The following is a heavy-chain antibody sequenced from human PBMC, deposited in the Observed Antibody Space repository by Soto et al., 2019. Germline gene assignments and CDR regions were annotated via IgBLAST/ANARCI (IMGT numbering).Heavy chain of an antibody. V-gene: IGHV5-51*01. CDR3: ARGPRDYYDSSGYFLPHWFDP. CDR2: IYPGTPDI. J-gene: IGHJ5*02. D-gene: IGHD3-22*01. CDR1: GYSFTSYW. Sequence: GESLKISCQASGYSFTSYWMAWVRQTPGKGLEWMGVIYPGTPDIRYSPSFQGQVTISADKFITTAYLEWTSLKASDSAMYYCARGPRDYYDSSGYFLPHWFDPWGQGTLVTVSS.